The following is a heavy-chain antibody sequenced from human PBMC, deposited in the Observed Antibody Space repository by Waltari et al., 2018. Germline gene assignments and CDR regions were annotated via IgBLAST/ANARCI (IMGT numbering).Heavy chain of an antibody. CDR2: IIPILGIA. CDR3: ARGHSEWELHGWFDP. Sequence: QVQLVQSGAEVKKPGSSVKVSCQASGGTFSSYAISWVRHAPGQGLEWMGRIIPILGIANYAQKFQGRVTITADKSTSTAYMELSSLRSEDTAVYYCARGHSEWELHGWFDPWGQGTLVTVSS. D-gene: IGHD1-26*01. J-gene: IGHJ5*02. V-gene: IGHV1-69*09. CDR1: GGTFSSYA.